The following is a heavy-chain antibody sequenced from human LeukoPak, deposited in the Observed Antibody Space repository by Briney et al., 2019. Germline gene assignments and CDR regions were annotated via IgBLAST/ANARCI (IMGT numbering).Heavy chain of an antibody. V-gene: IGHV1-69-2*01. Sequence: ASVKVSCKVSGYTFTDYYMHWVQQAPGKGLEWIGLVDPEDGETIYAEKFQGRVTITADTSTDTAYMELSSLRSEDTAVYYCATWGRRLVQKDYWGQGTLVTVSS. CDR3: ATWGRRLVQKDY. J-gene: IGHJ4*02. CDR2: VDPEDGET. D-gene: IGHD6-19*01. CDR1: GYTFTDYY.